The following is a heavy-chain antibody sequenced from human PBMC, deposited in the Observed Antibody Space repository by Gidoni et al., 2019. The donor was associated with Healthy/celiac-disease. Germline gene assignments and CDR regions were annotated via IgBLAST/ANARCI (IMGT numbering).Heavy chain of an antibody. V-gene: IGHV3-23*01. Sequence: EVQLLESGGGLVQPGGSLRLSCAASGFTVSSYAMSWVRQAPGKGLEWVSAISGSGGSTYYADAVNGRFTISRDNSKNTLYLQMNSLRAEDTAVYYCAKGLTIFGLGDVWGKGTTVTVSS. D-gene: IGHD3-3*01. CDR3: AKGLTIFGLGDV. J-gene: IGHJ6*04. CDR2: ISGSGGST. CDR1: GFTVSSYA.